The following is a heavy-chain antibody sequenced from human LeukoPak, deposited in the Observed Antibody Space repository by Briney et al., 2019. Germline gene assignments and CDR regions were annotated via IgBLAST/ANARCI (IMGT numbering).Heavy chain of an antibody. CDR2: IYYSGST. CDR3: ARVELTATHWFDP. CDR1: GGSISSSSYY. Sequence: SETLSLTCTVSGGSISSSSYYWGWIRQPPGKGLEWIGSIYYSGSTYYNPSLKSRVTISVDTSKNQFSLKLNSVTAADTAVYYCARVELTATHWFDPWGQGTLVTVSS. V-gene: IGHV4-39*07. D-gene: IGHD1-26*01. J-gene: IGHJ5*02.